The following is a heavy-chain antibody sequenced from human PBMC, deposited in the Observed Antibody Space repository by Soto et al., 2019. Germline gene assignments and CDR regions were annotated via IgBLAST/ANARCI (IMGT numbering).Heavy chain of an antibody. CDR3: ARAGDLDFWSGYYTGAYYYYMDV. CDR2: IYYSGST. J-gene: IGHJ6*03. V-gene: IGHV4-59*08. CDR1: GGSISSYY. Sequence: SETLSLTCTVSGGSISSYYWSWIRQPPGKGLEWIGYIYYSGSTNYNPSLKSRVTISVDTSKNQFSLKLSSVTAADTAVYYCARAGDLDFWSGYYTGAYYYYMDVWGKGTTVTVSS. D-gene: IGHD3-3*01.